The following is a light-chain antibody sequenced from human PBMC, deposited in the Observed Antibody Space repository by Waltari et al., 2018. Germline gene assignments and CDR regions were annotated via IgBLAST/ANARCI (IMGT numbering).Light chain of an antibody. J-gene: IGKJ2*01. CDR3: MQTLQTPFT. CDR2: LGS. Sequence: DIVMTQSPLSLPVTPGEPASISCRSSQSLLHSNGYNYLDWYLQKPGQSPQLLIYLGSNRASGIPDRFSGGGSGTDLTLKISRVEAEDVGVYYCMQTLQTPFTFGQGTKLEIK. CDR1: QSLLHSNGYNY. V-gene: IGKV2-28*01.